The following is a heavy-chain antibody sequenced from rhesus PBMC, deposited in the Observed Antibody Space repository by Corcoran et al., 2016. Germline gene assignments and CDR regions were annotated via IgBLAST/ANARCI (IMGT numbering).Heavy chain of an antibody. CDR3: ASLYYALDY. D-gene: IGHD2-2*01. CDR1: GGSFSSDW. CDR2: INGNSGST. V-gene: IGHV4-80*01. J-gene: IGHJ4*01. Sequence: QVQLQESGPGLVKPSETLSLTCAVSGGSFSSDWWSWIRQPPGKGLEWIGEINGNSGSTNYNPSLKSRVTISKDASKNQFSLKLSSVTAADTAVYYCASLYYALDYWGQGVLVTVSS.